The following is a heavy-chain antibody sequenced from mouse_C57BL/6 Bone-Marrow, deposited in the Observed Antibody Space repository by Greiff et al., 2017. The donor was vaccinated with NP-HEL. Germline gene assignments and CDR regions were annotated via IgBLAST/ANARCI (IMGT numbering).Heavy chain of an antibody. CDR2: INPNYGTT. Sequence: VQLQQSGPELVKPGASVKISCKASGYSFTDYNMNWVKQSNGKRLEWIGVINPNYGTTSYNQKFKGKATLTVDQSSSTSYMQLNSLTSEDSAVYYCANYYGSNWYFDVWGTGTTVTVSS. J-gene: IGHJ1*03. V-gene: IGHV1-39*01. CDR3: ANYYGSNWYFDV. D-gene: IGHD1-1*01. CDR1: GYSFTDYN.